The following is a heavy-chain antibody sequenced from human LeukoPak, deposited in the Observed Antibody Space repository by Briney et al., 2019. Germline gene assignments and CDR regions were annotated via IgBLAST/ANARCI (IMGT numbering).Heavy chain of an antibody. V-gene: IGHV3-23*01. CDR3: ATRQDFGVVIHFDY. CDR1: GFTFSSYW. Sequence: PGGSLRLSCAASGFTFSSYWMSWVRQAPGKGLEWVSAISGSGGSTYYADSVKGRFTISRDNSKNTLYLQMNSLRAEDTAVYYCATRQDFGVVIHFDYWGQGTLVTVSS. D-gene: IGHD3-3*01. J-gene: IGHJ4*02. CDR2: ISGSGGST.